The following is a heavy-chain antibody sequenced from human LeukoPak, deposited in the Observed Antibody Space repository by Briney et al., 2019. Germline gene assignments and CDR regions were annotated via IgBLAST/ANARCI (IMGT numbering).Heavy chain of an antibody. V-gene: IGHV4-38-2*01. CDR2: IYDSGNT. CDR1: GFSISSNYY. CDR3: ARSPDSPDYFDSSGYDY. J-gene: IGHJ4*02. D-gene: IGHD3-22*01. Sequence: SETLSLTCAVSGFSISSNYYWGWIRQPPGKGLDWIGTIYDSGNTYYNPSLKSRVTISVDTSKNQFSLKLSYVTAAGTAVYYCARSPDSPDYFDSSGYDYWGQGTLVTVSS.